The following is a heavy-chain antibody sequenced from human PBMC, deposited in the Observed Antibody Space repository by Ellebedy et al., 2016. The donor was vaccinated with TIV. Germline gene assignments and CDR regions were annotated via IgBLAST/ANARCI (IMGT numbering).Heavy chain of an antibody. CDR3: ARELIRSSHYGMDV. D-gene: IGHD3-16*01. J-gene: IGHJ6*02. V-gene: IGHV3-23*01. CDR2: ITSTGGDT. Sequence: GESLKIFCAASGFTFSSYGMSWVRQAPGKGLEWVSAITSTGGDTYYADSVKGRFTISRDNSKNTLYLQMNSLRAEDTAVYYCARELIRSSHYGMDVWGQGTTVTVSS. CDR1: GFTFSSYG.